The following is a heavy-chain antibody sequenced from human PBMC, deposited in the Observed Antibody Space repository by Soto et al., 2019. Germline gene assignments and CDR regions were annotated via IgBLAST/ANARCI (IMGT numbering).Heavy chain of an antibody. Sequence: GGSLSLSCVASGFTFSSYWMSWVRQAPGKGLEWVANIKQDGSEKYYVDSVKDRFTISRDNAKNSLYLQMNSLRAEDSAVYYCARVYPGSGWPYHYYGMDVWGQGTTVTVSS. CDR1: GFTFSSYW. V-gene: IGHV3-7*01. CDR3: ARVYPGSGWPYHYYGMDV. J-gene: IGHJ6*02. D-gene: IGHD6-19*01. CDR2: IKQDGSEK.